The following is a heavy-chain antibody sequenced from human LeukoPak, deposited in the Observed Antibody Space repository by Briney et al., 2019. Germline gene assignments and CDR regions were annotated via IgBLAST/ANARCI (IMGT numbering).Heavy chain of an antibody. CDR3: ARRMPGDAFDV. CDR2: INWNGGST. D-gene: IGHD2-2*01. V-gene: IGHV3-20*04. J-gene: IGHJ3*01. CDR1: GFTFDDYG. Sequence: PGGSLRLSCAASGFTFDDYGMNWVRQPPGKGLEWVCNINWNGGSTSYADSLKGRLTISRDNAKSSLYLQMNSLRAEDTAMYFCARRMPGDAFDVWGQGTMVTVSS.